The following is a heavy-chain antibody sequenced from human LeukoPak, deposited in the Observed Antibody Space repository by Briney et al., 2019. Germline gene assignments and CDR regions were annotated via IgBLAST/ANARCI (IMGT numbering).Heavy chain of an antibody. D-gene: IGHD3-22*01. V-gene: IGHV3-23*01. CDR2: IFGSGGSA. Sequence: GGSLRLSCTASGFTFNNYAMYWVRQAPRKGLEWVAGIFGSGGSAHYADSVKGRFTISRDNSKNTVYLQMDSLRGEDTALYYCTKATTGYSSGQYPGWPADHWGQGALVTVSS. CDR3: TKATTGYSSGQYPGWPADH. CDR1: GFTFNNYA. J-gene: IGHJ4*02.